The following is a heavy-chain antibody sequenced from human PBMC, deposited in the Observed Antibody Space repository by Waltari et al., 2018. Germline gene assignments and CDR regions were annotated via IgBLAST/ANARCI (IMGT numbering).Heavy chain of an antibody. J-gene: IGHJ4*02. D-gene: IGHD6-13*01. V-gene: IGHV3-7*01. Sequence: EVQRVESGGGLAQPGGSLRRSCAASGLGWRTYGMNWVRQASGKGPEWVANIKQDGSEKYYMDSVKGRFTISRDNAKNSLYLQMNNLRVEDTAVYYCTRGGRDSSWYWRDWGQGTLVTVSS. CDR1: GLGWRTYG. CDR3: TRGGRDSSWYWRD. CDR2: IKQDGSEK.